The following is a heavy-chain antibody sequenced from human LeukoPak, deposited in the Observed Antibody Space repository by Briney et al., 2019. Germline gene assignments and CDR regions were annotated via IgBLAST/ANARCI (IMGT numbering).Heavy chain of an antibody. D-gene: IGHD1-26*01. CDR3: ARRGVRSYVYNWFDP. J-gene: IGHJ5*02. CDR1: GGSFSGYY. Sequence: SETLSLTCAVYGGSFSGYYWSWIRQRPGKGLEWIGEINHSGSTNYNPSLKSRVTISVDTSKNQFSLKLSSVTAADTAVYYCARRGVRSYVYNWFDPWGQGTLVTVSS. CDR2: INHSGST. V-gene: IGHV4-34*01.